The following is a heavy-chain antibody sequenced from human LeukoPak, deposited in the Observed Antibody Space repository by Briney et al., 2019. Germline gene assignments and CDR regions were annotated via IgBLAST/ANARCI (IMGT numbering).Heavy chain of an antibody. D-gene: IGHD3-3*01. CDR2: IYPGDSDT. CDR1: GYSFTSYW. CDR3: ARLTYYDFWSGYYISN. Sequence: PGESLKISCKGSGYSFTSYWIGWVRQMPGKGLEWMGIIYPGDSDTRYSPSFQGQVTISADKSISTAYLQWSSLKASDTAMYYCARLTYYDFWSGYYISNWGQGTLDTVSS. J-gene: IGHJ4*02. V-gene: IGHV5-51*01.